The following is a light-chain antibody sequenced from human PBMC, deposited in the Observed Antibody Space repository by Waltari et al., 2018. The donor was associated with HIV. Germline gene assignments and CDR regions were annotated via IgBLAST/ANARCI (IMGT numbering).Light chain of an antibody. CDR2: VAS. CDR3: LQYHSYPLT. J-gene: IGKJ4*01. V-gene: IGKV1-16*02. CDR1: QGLNNY. Sequence: DIQVTQSPSSLSASVVGRVTITCRASQGLNNYLAWFQQKPGEDPKSLIYVASTLQTGVPAKVSGSGSGTDFTLTINSLQPEDSATYWCLQYHSYPLTFGGGTKVEIK.